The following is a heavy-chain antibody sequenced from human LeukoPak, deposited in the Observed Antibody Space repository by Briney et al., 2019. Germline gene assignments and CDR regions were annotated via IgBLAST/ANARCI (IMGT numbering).Heavy chain of an antibody. CDR3: ARSGYGDYPKWAFDI. Sequence: GGSLRLSCAASGFSFSSYTMNWVRQAPGKGLEWVSSISISSSSIYYADSVKGRFTISRDNAKNSLYLQMNSLRAEDTALYYCARSGYGDYPKWAFDIWGQGTMVTVSS. CDR1: GFSFSSYT. CDR2: ISISSSSI. V-gene: IGHV3-21*04. J-gene: IGHJ3*02. D-gene: IGHD4-17*01.